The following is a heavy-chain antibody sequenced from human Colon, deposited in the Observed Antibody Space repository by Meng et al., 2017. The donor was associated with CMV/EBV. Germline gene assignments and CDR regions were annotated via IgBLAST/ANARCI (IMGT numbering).Heavy chain of an antibody. CDR2: INPSHGAT. CDR3: ARDRETSYDFWSGYRFDY. D-gene: IGHD3-3*01. CDR1: FPRYY. Sequence: FPRYYIHWLRQAPGQGPEWMAIINPSHGATASAQKFQGRVTLTTDTSTGTVYMEMRSLEPVDTAVYYCARDRETSYDFWSGYRFDYWGQGALVTVSS. V-gene: IGHV1-46*01. J-gene: IGHJ4*02.